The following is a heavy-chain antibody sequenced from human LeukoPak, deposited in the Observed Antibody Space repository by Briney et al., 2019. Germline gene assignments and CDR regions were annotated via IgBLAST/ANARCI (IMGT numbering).Heavy chain of an antibody. V-gene: IGHV4-59*01. CDR3: ARVLGSSPAGSFDP. CDR1: GGSISNYY. D-gene: IGHD6-6*01. Sequence: PSETLSLTCTVSGGSISNYYWSWIRQPPGKGLEWIGYIYYSGSTNYNPSLKSRVTISVDTSKNQFSLKLSSVTAADTAVYYCARVLGSSPAGSFDPWGQGTLVTVSS. J-gene: IGHJ5*02. CDR2: IYYSGST.